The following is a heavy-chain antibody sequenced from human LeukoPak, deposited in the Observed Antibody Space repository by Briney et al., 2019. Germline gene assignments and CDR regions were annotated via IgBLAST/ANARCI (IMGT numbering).Heavy chain of an antibody. CDR1: GFTLSSYA. CDR3: ASLAAAGSDAFDI. CDR2: ISVSGNT. J-gene: IGHJ3*02. Sequence: GGSLRLSCAASGFTLSSYAMSWVRQGPGKGLEWVSAISVSGNTYHADSVKGRFTISRDNAKKSLYLQMNSLRAEDTAVYYCASLAAAGSDAFDIWGQGTMVTVSS. D-gene: IGHD6-13*01. V-gene: IGHV3-21*01.